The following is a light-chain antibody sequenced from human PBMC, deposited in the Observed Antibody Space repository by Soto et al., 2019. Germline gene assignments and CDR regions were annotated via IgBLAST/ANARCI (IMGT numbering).Light chain of an antibody. CDR1: SGHSSYA. CDR3: QTWDTGARVV. CDR2: LSSDGSH. V-gene: IGLV4-69*01. J-gene: IGLJ2*01. Sequence: QYVLTQSPSASASLGASIKLTCTLSSGHSSYAIAWHQQQPEKGPRYLMKLSSDGSHSKGDGIPDRFSGSSSGAERYLTISSLQSEDEADYYCQTWDTGARVVFGGRTKLTVL.